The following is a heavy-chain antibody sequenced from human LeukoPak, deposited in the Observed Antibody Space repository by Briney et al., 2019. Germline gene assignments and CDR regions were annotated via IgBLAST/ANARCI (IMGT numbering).Heavy chain of an antibody. D-gene: IGHD3-22*01. Sequence: APLKRSSKASVYTFTGSYMHSGRQAPGHGVEWRRGITPTSGGTNYAQKFQGRVTMTRDTSISTAYMELSRLRCDDTAVYCCARGQSPFLVVITNHDAFDIWGQGTMVTVSS. CDR2: ITPTSGGT. CDR3: ARGQSPFLVVITNHDAFDI. J-gene: IGHJ3*02. V-gene: IGHV1-2*02. CDR1: VYTFTGSY.